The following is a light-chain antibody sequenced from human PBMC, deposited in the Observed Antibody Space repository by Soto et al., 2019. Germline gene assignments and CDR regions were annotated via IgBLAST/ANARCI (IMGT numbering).Light chain of an antibody. J-gene: IGLJ1*01. CDR3: CSYAGSSTYV. Sequence: QSALTQPASVSGSPGQSITISCNGTSSDVGSYNVVSWYQHHPGKAPKLMIYDVTKRPSGVSNRFSGSKSGNTASLTISGLQAEDEADYYCCSYAGSSTYVFGTGTKLTVL. CDR1: SSDVGSYNV. CDR2: DVT. V-gene: IGLV2-23*02.